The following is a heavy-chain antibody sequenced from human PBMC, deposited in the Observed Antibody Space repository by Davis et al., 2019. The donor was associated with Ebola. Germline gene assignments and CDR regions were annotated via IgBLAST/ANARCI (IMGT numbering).Heavy chain of an antibody. V-gene: IGHV1-58*01. Sequence: SVQVSCKASGFTFTSSAVQWVRQARGQRLEWIGWIVVGSGNTNYAQKFQERVTITRDMSTSTAYMELSSLRSEDTAVYYCAADPLYYYDSSYAFDIWGQVTMVTVSS. J-gene: IGHJ3*02. CDR2: IVVGSGNT. CDR3: AADPLYYYDSSYAFDI. D-gene: IGHD3-22*01. CDR1: GFTFTSSA.